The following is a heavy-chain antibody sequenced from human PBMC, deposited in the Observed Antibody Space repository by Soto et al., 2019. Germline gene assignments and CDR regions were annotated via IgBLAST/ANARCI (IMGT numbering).Heavy chain of an antibody. Sequence: EVQLVESGGGLVKPGGSLRLSCAASGFTFSSYSMNWVRQAPGKGLEWVSSIGSSSNYIYYADSAKGRFTISRDNAKNSIYLQMNSLRAEDTAVYYCARKGYGDYGGMDVWGQGTTVTVSS. J-gene: IGHJ6*02. CDR2: IGSSSNYI. CDR1: GFTFSSYS. D-gene: IGHD4-17*01. V-gene: IGHV3-21*01. CDR3: ARKGYGDYGGMDV.